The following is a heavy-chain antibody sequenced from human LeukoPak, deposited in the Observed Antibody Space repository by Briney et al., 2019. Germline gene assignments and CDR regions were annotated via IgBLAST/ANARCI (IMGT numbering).Heavy chain of an antibody. CDR2: IHHSGST. Sequence: SETLSLTCAVSGDSISSNYWWTWVRQPPGKGLEWIGEIHHSGSTNYSPSLKSRVTISVDNSRNQFSLGLSSVSAADTAVYYCARTKTRDSGSYSLGYWGQGTLVTVSS. V-gene: IGHV4-4*02. CDR1: GDSISSNYW. J-gene: IGHJ4*02. D-gene: IGHD1-26*01. CDR3: ARTKTRDSGSYSLGY.